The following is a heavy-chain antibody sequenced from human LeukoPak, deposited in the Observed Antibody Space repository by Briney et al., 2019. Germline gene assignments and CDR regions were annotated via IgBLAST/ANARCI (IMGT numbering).Heavy chain of an antibody. D-gene: IGHD4-17*01. CDR2: INHSGST. CDR1: GGSFSGYY. Sequence: SETLSLTCAVYGGSFSGYYWSWIRQPPGKGLEWIGEINHSGSTNYNPSLKSRVTISVDTSKNQFSLKLSSVTAADTAVYYCARVTLGDYGFAYWGQGTLVTVSS. CDR3: ARVTLGDYGFAY. V-gene: IGHV4-34*01. J-gene: IGHJ4*02.